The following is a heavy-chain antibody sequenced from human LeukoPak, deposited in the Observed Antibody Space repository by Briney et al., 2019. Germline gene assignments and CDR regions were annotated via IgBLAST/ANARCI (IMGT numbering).Heavy chain of an antibody. Sequence: GGSLRLSCAGSGFTFSSYRMHWVRQAPGKGLVWVSRISSDGSSTTYADCVKGRFTISRDNAKNTLYLQMNSLRDEDTAVYYCARDMVYWGQGTLVTVSS. CDR2: ISSDGSST. V-gene: IGHV3-74*01. D-gene: IGHD3-10*01. CDR1: GFTFSSYR. J-gene: IGHJ4*02. CDR3: ARDMVY.